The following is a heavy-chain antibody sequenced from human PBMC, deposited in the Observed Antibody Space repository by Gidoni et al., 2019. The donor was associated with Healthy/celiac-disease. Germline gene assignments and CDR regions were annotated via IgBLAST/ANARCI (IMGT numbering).Heavy chain of an antibody. D-gene: IGHD6-19*01. V-gene: IGHV3-23*01. J-gene: IGHJ6*02. CDR3: AKSVHSGWPIDPPYYYYGMDV. CDR1: GFTFRSYA. Sequence: EVQLLESGGGLVQPGGSLRLSCSASGFTFRSYAMSWGRQAPGKGLGCVSAISGSGGSTYYADSVKGRFTISRDNSKNTLYLQMNSLRAEDTAVYYCAKSVHSGWPIDPPYYYYGMDVWGQGTTVTVSS. CDR2: ISGSGGST.